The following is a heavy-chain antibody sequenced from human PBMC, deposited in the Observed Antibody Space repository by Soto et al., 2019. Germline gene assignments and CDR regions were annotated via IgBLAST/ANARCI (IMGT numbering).Heavy chain of an antibody. J-gene: IGHJ5*02. CDR3: AGDPDSHYNDSHASSDP. CDR2: IIPIIGII. Sequence: QVQLVQSGAEVKKPGSSVKVSCKASGGTFSTYTITWVRQAPGQGLEWMGRIIPIIGIINYAQKFQGRVTISADKFTGTAYMELTGLRSDDTAVYYCAGDPDSHYNDSHASSDPWGQGTLGSVSS. D-gene: IGHD4-4*01. CDR1: GGTFSTYT. V-gene: IGHV1-69*08.